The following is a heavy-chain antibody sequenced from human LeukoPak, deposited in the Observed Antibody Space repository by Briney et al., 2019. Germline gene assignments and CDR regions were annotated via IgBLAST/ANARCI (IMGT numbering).Heavy chain of an antibody. CDR2: ITASGHNT. V-gene: IGHV3-23*01. CDR1: GFSFSSYA. CDR3: ATRPAADIGPLDF. D-gene: IGHD2-2*01. Sequence: GGSLRLSCAASGFSFSSYAMSWVRQAPGKGLEWVSSITASGHNTYNVDSVKGRFTISRDNYKNTLYLQMDSLRADETAVYYCATRPAADIGPLDFWGQGTLVTVSS. J-gene: IGHJ4*02.